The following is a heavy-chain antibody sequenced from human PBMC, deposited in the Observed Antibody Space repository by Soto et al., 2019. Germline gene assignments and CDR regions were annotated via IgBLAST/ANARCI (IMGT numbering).Heavy chain of an antibody. CDR2: IYYSGST. CDR1: GGSISSYY. V-gene: IGHV4-59*08. CDR3: ARGVRFLEYFDY. D-gene: IGHD3-3*01. J-gene: IGHJ4*02. Sequence: SETLSLTCTVSGGSISSYYWSWIRQPPGKGLEWIGYIYYSGSTNYNPSLKSRVTISVDTSKNQFSLKLSSVTAADTAVYYCARGVRFLEYFDYWGQGTLVTVSS.